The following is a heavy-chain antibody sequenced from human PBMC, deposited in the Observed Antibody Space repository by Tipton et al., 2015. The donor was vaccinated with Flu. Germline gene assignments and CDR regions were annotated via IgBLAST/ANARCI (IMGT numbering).Heavy chain of an antibody. Sequence: TLSLTCAVSGDSISSSRYFWAWIRQPPGKGLEWIGYIYYSGSTNYNPSLKSRVTISVDTSKNQFSLKLSSVTAADTAVYYCARHKHGDYGSWGQGTLVTVSS. D-gene: IGHD4-17*01. CDR2: IYYSGST. CDR3: ARHKHGDYGS. V-gene: IGHV4-61*05. CDR1: GDSISSSRYF. J-gene: IGHJ4*02.